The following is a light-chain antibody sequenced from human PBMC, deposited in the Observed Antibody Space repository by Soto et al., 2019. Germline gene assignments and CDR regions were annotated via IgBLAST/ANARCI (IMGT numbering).Light chain of an antibody. Sequence: DIQMTQFPSSLSASVGDRVTITCRASQGIRNNLGWYQQKPGKAPKRLIYAASSLQSGVPSRFSGSGSGTEFTLAISSLQPEASATFYCLQHSTYPLTFGQGTKVEIK. CDR3: LQHSTYPLT. CDR2: AAS. J-gene: IGKJ1*01. V-gene: IGKV1-17*01. CDR1: QGIRNN.